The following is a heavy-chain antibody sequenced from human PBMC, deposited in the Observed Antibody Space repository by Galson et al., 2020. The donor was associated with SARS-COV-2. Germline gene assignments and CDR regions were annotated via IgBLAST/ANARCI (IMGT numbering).Heavy chain of an antibody. J-gene: IGHJ6*03. CDR2: VLHILSRR. V-gene: IGHV1-69*05. CDR1: RGTFRNYG. D-gene: IGHD3-10*01. CDR3: ASDPRLRDDTGSYHHYFMDV. Sequence: ASEKVSCKVSRGTFRNYGIRWVRQDPGQGLEWMGGVLHILSRRENAQKFQGRLTLTTDESTNTAFMELTSLTSEDTAIYYCASDPRLRDDTGSYHHYFMDVWGKGTTVTVSS.